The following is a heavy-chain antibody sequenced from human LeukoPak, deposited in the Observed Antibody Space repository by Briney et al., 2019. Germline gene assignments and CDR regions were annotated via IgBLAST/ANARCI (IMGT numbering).Heavy chain of an antibody. V-gene: IGHV3-7*03. Sequence: GGSLRLSCAASGFTFSNYWMTWVRQAPGKGLEWVANIKHDGSDKYFVDSVKGRFTISRDNAKNSLHLQMNSLRAEDTAVYYCAKGVKELYYYYMDVWGKGTTVTVSS. CDR1: GFTFSNYW. CDR3: AKGVKELYYYYMDV. D-gene: IGHD1-7*01. J-gene: IGHJ6*03. CDR2: IKHDGSDK.